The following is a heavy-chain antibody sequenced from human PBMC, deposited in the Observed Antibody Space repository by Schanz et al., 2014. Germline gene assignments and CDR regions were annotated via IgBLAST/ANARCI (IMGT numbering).Heavy chain of an antibody. CDR2: IWYDGSNK. J-gene: IGHJ4*02. CDR3: ARDFHGYGPHLDY. D-gene: IGHD5-12*01. V-gene: IGHV3-33*01. CDR1: GFTFSSYG. Sequence: QVQLVESGGGVVQPGRSLRLSCAASGFTFSSYGMHWVRQAPGKGLEWVAVIWYDGSNKYYADSVKGRFTISRDSSKNTLYLQLNSLRAEDTAVYYCARDFHGYGPHLDYWGQGTLVTVSS.